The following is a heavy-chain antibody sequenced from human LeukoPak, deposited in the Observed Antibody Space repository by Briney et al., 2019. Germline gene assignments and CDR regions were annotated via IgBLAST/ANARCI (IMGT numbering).Heavy chain of an antibody. CDR2: IYYSGST. CDR3: ASTARGLARPDDAFDI. V-gene: IGHV4-39*07. D-gene: IGHD1-14*01. CDR1: GGSISSSTYY. J-gene: IGHJ3*02. Sequence: PSETLSLTCTVSGGSISSSTYYWGWIRPPPGKGLEWSGSIYYSGSTYYNPSLKSRVTMSVDTSKNQFSLKLSSVTAAHTAVYYCASTARGLARPDDAFDIWGQGTMVTVSS.